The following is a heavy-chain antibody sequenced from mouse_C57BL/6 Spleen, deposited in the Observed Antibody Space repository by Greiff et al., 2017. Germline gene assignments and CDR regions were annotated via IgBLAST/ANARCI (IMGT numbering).Heavy chain of an antibody. D-gene: IGHD2-2*01. CDR1: GYTFTSYW. Sequence: QVQLKESGAELVMPGASVKLSCKASGYTFTSYWMHWVKQRPGQGLEWIGEIDPSDSYTNYNQKFKGKSTLTVDKSSSTAYMQLSSLTSEDSAVYYCARGVTTKGGYFDYWGQGTTLTVSS. V-gene: IGHV1-69*01. CDR3: ARGVTTKGGYFDY. CDR2: IDPSDSYT. J-gene: IGHJ2*01.